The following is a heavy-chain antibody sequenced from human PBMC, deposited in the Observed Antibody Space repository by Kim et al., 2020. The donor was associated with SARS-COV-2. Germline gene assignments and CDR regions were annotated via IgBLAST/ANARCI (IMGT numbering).Heavy chain of an antibody. Sequence: YNPSLKSRVTISVDTSKNQFSLKLSSVTAADTAVYYCARALRYSSSCFDYWGQGTLVTVSS. D-gene: IGHD6-13*01. CDR3: ARALRYSSSCFDY. J-gene: IGHJ4*02. V-gene: IGHV4-39*07.